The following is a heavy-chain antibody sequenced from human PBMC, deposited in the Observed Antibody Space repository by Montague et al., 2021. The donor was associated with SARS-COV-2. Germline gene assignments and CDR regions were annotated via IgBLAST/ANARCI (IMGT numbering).Heavy chain of an antibody. Sequence: ETLSLTCAVYGGSFSDYYWSWIRQPPGKGLEWMGEINHSGSTGXXPSLKSRVTISVDTSKNQFSLRLTSVTAADTAVYYCARERQGNYFHYYGLDVWGQGTTVTVSS. CDR2: INHSGST. V-gene: IGHV4-34*01. CDR1: GGSFSDYY. J-gene: IGHJ6*02. CDR3: ARERQGNYFHYYGLDV. D-gene: IGHD1-1*01.